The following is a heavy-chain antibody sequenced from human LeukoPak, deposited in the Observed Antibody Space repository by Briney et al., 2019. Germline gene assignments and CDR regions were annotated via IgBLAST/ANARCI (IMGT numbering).Heavy chain of an antibody. CDR1: GFTFSDYY. D-gene: IGHD3-10*02. V-gene: IGHV3-11*01. J-gene: IGHJ4*02. CDR3: ARLGPYSSLFGVDY. Sequence: PGGSLRLSCATSGFTFSDYYMSWIRQAPGKGLEWVSYISSSGSTIYYADSVKGRFTISRDNAKNSLYLQTNSLRAEDTAVYYCARLGPYSSLFGVDYWGQGTLVTVSS. CDR2: ISSSGSTI.